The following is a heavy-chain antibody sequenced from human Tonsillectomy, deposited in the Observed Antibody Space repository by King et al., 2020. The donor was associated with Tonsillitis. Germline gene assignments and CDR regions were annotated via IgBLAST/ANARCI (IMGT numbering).Heavy chain of an antibody. V-gene: IGHV3-7*03. Sequence: VQLVESGGGLVQPGGSLRLSCAASGLTFSSYWMSWVRQAPGKGLEWVANIKQDGNEKYYVDSVKGRFTISRDNAKNSLFLQMNSLRAEDTAVYYCAKEGLWFGDYGMDVWGQGTTVTVSS. CDR2: IKQDGNEK. J-gene: IGHJ6*02. D-gene: IGHD3-10*01. CDR3: AKEGLWFGDYGMDV. CDR1: GLTFSSYW.